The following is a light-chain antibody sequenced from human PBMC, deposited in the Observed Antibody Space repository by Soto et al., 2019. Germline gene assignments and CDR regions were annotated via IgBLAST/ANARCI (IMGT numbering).Light chain of an antibody. Sequence: EIVLTQSPGTLSMSPGERATLSCRASQSISSNYLAWYQQKPGQAPRLLIYGASGRATGIPDRFSGSGSGTDFTLTISRLEAEDFAVYYCQQYGSSPRTFGQGTKVEFK. CDR1: QSISSNY. CDR3: QQYGSSPRT. J-gene: IGKJ1*01. CDR2: GAS. V-gene: IGKV3-20*01.